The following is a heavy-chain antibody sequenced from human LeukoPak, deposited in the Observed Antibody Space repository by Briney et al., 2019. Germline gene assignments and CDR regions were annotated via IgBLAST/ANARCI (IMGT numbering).Heavy chain of an antibody. CDR2: ISAYNGNT. Sequence: ASVKVSCKASGYTFTSYGIIWVRQAPGQGLEWMGWISAYNGNTNYAQKLQGRVTMTTDTSTSTAYMELRSLRSDDTAVYYCARVYDILTGYPDAFDIWGQGTMVTVSS. J-gene: IGHJ3*02. V-gene: IGHV1-18*01. CDR1: GYTFTSYG. D-gene: IGHD3-9*01. CDR3: ARVYDILTGYPDAFDI.